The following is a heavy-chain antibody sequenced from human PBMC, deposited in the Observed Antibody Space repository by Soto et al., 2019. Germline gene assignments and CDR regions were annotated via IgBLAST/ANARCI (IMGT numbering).Heavy chain of an antibody. D-gene: IGHD6-19*01. V-gene: IGHV4-59*01. J-gene: IGHJ6*02. CDR2: IYYSGST. CDR1: GGSISSYY. CDR3: ARVTVAGNPSLFCYYYYGKDD. Sequence: SETLSLTCTVSGGSISSYYWSWIRQPPGKGLEWIGYIYYSGSTNYNPSLKSRVTISVDTSKNQFSLKLSSVTAADTAVYYCARVTVAGNPSLFCYYYYGKDDLGPRPPVTGPS.